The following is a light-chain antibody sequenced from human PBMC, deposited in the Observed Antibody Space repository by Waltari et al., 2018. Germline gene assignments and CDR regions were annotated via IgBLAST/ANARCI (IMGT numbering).Light chain of an antibody. V-gene: IGLV2-8*01. CDR3: SSYAGSNGLV. Sequence: QSALTQPPSASGSPGQSVTISCPGTSSDVGGYNFVPWYQQHPGKAPKLMTYEVSKRPSGVPDRFSGSKSGNTASLTVSGLQAEDEADYYCSSYAGSNGLVFGGGTKLTVL. J-gene: IGLJ3*02. CDR1: SSDVGGYNF. CDR2: EVS.